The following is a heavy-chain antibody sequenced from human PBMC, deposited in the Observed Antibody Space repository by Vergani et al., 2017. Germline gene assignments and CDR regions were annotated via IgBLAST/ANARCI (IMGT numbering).Heavy chain of an antibody. D-gene: IGHD6-6*01. CDR3: VSYRSSSGPVLR. Sequence: QVQLRQWGAGLVKPSETLSLTVGIYVDSLRGHYGSWIRQPPGKRLEWIGSIYYSGSTNYNPSLKSRLTISLDTSMNQFSLKLSSVTAADSALYYCVSYRSSSGPVLRWGQGTLVTVSS. CDR1: VDSLRGHY. V-gene: IGHV4-59*11. J-gene: IGHJ4*02. CDR2: IYYSGST.